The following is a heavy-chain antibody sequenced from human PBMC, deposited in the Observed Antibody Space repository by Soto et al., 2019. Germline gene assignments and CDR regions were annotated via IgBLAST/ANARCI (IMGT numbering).Heavy chain of an antibody. D-gene: IGHD1-20*01. CDR3: AKAKNDYNWDNRPPFDY. V-gene: IGHV3-23*01. CDR2: ISANDVGT. CDR1: GFTLRNYA. Sequence: GGSLRLSCEASGFTLRNYAMTWIRQAPGKGLEWVSLISANDVGTYYAESVKTRFTISTDQSRNTVYLQMDSLRADDTAIYYCAKAKNDYNWDNRPPFDYWGREPWSPSPQ. J-gene: IGHJ4*02.